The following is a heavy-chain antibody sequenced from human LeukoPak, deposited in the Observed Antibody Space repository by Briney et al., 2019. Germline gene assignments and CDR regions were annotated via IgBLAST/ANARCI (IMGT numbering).Heavy chain of an antibody. J-gene: IGHJ4*02. D-gene: IGHD3-22*01. CDR2: IEPNSGGA. Sequence: ASVKVSCKASGYTFTVKFLHWLRQAPGQGLEWMAGIEPNSGGAVYGQNFRGWVTVTRDTSVGTAYMELSRLRSDDTAVYYCAVENFYDRSAYSKAFAYWGQGTLVTVSS. CDR3: AVENFYDRSAYSKAFAY. CDR1: GYTFTVKF. V-gene: IGHV1-2*04.